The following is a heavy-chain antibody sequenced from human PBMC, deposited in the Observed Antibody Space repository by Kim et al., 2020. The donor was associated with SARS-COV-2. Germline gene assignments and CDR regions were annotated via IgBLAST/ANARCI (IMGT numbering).Heavy chain of an antibody. V-gene: IGHV4-59*01. J-gene: IGHJ5*02. D-gene: IGHD3-3*01. Sequence: TPSLKSRVTISVDTSKNQFSLKLSSVTAADTAVYYCARAETQTYYDFVDPWGQGTLVTVSS. CDR3: ARAETQTYYDFVDP.